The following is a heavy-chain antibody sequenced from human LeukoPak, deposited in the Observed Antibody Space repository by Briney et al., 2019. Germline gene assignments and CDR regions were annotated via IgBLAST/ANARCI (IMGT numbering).Heavy chain of an antibody. V-gene: IGHV2-5*02. CDR1: GFSLSTSGVG. CDR2: IYWDDDK. CDR3: AHRGYYYDSSGYYQTFDY. Sequence: SGPTLVNHTQTLTLTCTFSGFSLSTSGVGVGWIRQPPGKALEWLALIYWDDDKRYSPSLKSRLTITKDTSKNQVVLTMTNMDPVDTATYYCAHRGYYYDSSGYYQTFDYWGQGTLVTVSS. J-gene: IGHJ4*02. D-gene: IGHD3-22*01.